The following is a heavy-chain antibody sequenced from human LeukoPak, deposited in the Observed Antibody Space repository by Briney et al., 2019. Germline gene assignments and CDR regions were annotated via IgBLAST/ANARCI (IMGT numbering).Heavy chain of an antibody. CDR3: ASTSRYYYGSGPWEDWFDP. CDR1: GFTFSSYW. V-gene: IGHV3-7*01. J-gene: IGHJ5*02. CDR2: IKQDGSEK. Sequence: PGGSLRLSCAASGFTFSSYWMSWVRQAPGKGLEWVANIKQDGSEKYYVDSVKGRFTISRDNAKNSLYLQMNSLRAEDTAVYYCASTSRYYYGSGPWEDWFDPWGQGTLVTVSS. D-gene: IGHD3-10*01.